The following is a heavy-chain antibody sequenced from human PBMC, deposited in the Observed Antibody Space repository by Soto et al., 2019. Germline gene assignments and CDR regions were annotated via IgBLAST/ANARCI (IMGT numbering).Heavy chain of an antibody. J-gene: IGHJ6*02. CDR2: IYTIGST. Sequence: SETLSLTCTVSGGSISSYYWSWIRQPAGKGLEWIGRIYTIGSTNYNPSLKSRVTMSVDTSKNQFSLKLSSVTAADTAVYYCASSRTVRSVGGVDVWGQGTTVTVSS. CDR1: GGSISSYY. V-gene: IGHV4-4*07. D-gene: IGHD6-25*01. CDR3: ASSRTVRSVGGVDV.